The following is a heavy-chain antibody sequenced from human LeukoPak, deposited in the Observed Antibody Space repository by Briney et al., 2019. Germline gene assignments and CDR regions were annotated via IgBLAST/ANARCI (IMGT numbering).Heavy chain of an antibody. D-gene: IGHD3-22*01. V-gene: IGHV3-23*01. CDR2: FSGSGGDT. Sequence: GGSLRLSCAASGFTFSSYAMSWVRQAPGKGLEWVSAFSGSGGDTYYADSVKGRFTISRDNSKNTLYLQMNSLRAEDTAVYYCATFPYYFDSSGSYYFDFWGQGTLVTVSS. CDR1: GFTFSSYA. CDR3: ATFPYYFDSSGSYYFDF. J-gene: IGHJ4*02.